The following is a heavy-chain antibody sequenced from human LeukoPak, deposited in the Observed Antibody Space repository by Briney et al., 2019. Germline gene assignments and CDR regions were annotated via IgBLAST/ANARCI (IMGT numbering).Heavy chain of an antibody. J-gene: IGHJ2*01. CDR2: INPSGGST. Sequence: ASVKVSCKASGYTFTNYYMHWVRQAPGQGLEWMGIINPSGGSTSYAQKFQGRVTMTRDTSTSTVYIELSRLGSEDTAVYYCARERTGSFDLWGRGTLVTVSS. V-gene: IGHV1-46*01. CDR1: GYTFTNYY. CDR3: ARERTGSFDL. D-gene: IGHD7-27*01.